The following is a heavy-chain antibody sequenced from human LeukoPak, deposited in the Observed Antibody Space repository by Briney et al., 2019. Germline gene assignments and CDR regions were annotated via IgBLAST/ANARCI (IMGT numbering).Heavy chain of an antibody. CDR3: ARDVSNYDSWTGYQSPGGFDP. D-gene: IGHD3-3*01. Sequence: HPGGSLRLFCAASGFTFSNYWMSWVRQAPGKGLEWVANIKQDGSEKYYVDSVKGRFTISRDNAKNSLYLQMNSLRAEDTAVYYCARDVSNYDSWTGYQSPGGFDPWGQGTLVTVSS. J-gene: IGHJ5*02. CDR1: GFTFSNYW. V-gene: IGHV3-7*01. CDR2: IKQDGSEK.